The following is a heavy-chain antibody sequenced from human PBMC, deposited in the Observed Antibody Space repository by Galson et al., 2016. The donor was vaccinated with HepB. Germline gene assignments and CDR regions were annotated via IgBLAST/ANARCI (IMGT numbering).Heavy chain of an antibody. Sequence: TLSLTCSLSGGAINNAYHWSWIRQHPRKGLVWIGYISYTGNTNYKSSLKRRIFMLIDTSKNQFSLKLSAVTAADRAVYYCARGPPDYLASGSFYSGWFAPWGQGTLVTVSS. CDR3: ARGPPDYLASGSFYSGWFAP. CDR1: GGAINNAYH. V-gene: IGHV4-31*03. D-gene: IGHD3-10*01. J-gene: IGHJ5*02. CDR2: ISYTGNT.